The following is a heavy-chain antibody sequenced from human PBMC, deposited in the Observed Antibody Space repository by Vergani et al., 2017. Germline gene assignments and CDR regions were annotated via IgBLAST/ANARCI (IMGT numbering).Heavy chain of an antibody. J-gene: IGHJ5*02. V-gene: IGHV4-34*01. Sequence: QVQLQQWGAGLLKPSETLSLTCAVYGGSFSGYYWSWIRQPPGKGLEWIGEINHSGSTNYNPSLKSRVTISVDTSKNQFSLKLSSVTAADTAVYYCARGGLIRGDYVWGSYRYSVFNWFDPWGQRTLVTVSS. CDR2: INHSGST. CDR3: ARGGLIRGDYVWGSYRYSVFNWFDP. D-gene: IGHD3-16*02. CDR1: GGSFSGYY.